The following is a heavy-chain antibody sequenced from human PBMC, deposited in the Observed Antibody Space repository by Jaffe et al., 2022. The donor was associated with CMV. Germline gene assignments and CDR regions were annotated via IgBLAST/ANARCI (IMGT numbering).Heavy chain of an antibody. Sequence: EVQLVESGGGLVQPGGSLRLSCAVSGFIFSSHWMSWVRQAPGKGLEWVANIKQDGSQIYDLASVRGRFTVSRDNPNNSLYLHMNNLRAEDTAVYYCARVVVPTEYRFYMDVWGKGTTVTVSS. CDR1: GFIFSSHW. D-gene: IGHD2-15*01. J-gene: IGHJ6*03. CDR2: IKQDGSQI. V-gene: IGHV3-7*03. CDR3: ARVVVPTEYRFYMDV.